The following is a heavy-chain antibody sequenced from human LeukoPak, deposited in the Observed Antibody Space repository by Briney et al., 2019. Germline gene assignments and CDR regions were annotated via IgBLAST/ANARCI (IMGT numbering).Heavy chain of an antibody. Sequence: EASVKVSCTASGYTFTSYGISWVRQAPGQGLEWMGWISAYNGNTNYAPKLQGRVTMTTDTSTSTAYMELRSLRSDDTAVYYCARGGSYYDSSGPFSDYWGQGTLVTVSS. CDR1: GYTFTSYG. CDR2: ISAYNGNT. D-gene: IGHD3-22*01. CDR3: ARGGSYYDSSGPFSDY. V-gene: IGHV1-18*01. J-gene: IGHJ4*02.